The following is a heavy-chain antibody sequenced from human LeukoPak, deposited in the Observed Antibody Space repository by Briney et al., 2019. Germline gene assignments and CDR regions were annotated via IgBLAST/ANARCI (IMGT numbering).Heavy chain of an antibody. J-gene: IGHJ4*02. V-gene: IGHV4-34*01. CDR3: ARHLVRGYSYGSFDY. CDR1: GGSISSYY. D-gene: IGHD5-18*01. CDR2: INHSGST. Sequence: SETLSLTCTVSGGSISSYYWSWIRQPPGKGLEWIGEINHSGSTNYNPSLKSRVTISVDTSKNQFSLKLSSVTAADTAVYYCARHLVRGYSYGSFDYWGQGTLVTVS.